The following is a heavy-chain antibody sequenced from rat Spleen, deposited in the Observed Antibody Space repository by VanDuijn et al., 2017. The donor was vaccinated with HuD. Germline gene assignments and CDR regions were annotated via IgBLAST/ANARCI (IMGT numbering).Heavy chain of an antibody. J-gene: IGHJ4*01. CDR3: ARAHMDA. V-gene: IGHV2-32*01. CDR1: GFSLTSYS. Sequence: QVQLMESGPGLVQPSETLSLTCTVSGFSLTSYSVHWVRQPPGKGLEWLGVMWSDGDTSYNSPLTSRLSISRDTSKSQVFLKMSSLQSEDTATYYCARAHMDAWGQGASVTVST. CDR2: MWSDGDT.